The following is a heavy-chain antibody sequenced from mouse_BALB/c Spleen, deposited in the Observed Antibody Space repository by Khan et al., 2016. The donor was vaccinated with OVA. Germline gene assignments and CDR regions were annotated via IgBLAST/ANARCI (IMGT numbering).Heavy chain of an antibody. J-gene: IGHJ3*01. V-gene: IGHV1-77*01. CDR2: IYPGSNYT. CDR1: GYTFTDYL. CDR3: ARAGYGGFAY. D-gene: IGHD3-2*02. Sequence: QVQLKQSGPELVKPGASVKMSCKASGYTFTDYLVHWVRQRTGQGLEWIGEIYPGSNYTFYNETFKGKATLTSDKSSNTVYMQLSSLTSEDVAVYFYARAGYGGFAYWGQGTLVTVSA.